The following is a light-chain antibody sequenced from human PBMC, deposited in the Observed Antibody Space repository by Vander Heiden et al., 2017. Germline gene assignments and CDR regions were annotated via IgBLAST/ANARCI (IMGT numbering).Light chain of an antibody. Sequence: SSELTQDPAVSVALGQTVRSTCQGDSLRSYYASWYQQKPGQAPVLVIYGKNNRPSGIPDRFSGSSSGNTASLTITGAQAEDEADYYCNSRDSSTNHRVFGTGTKVTVL. V-gene: IGLV3-19*01. CDR1: SLRSYY. CDR2: GKN. CDR3: NSRDSSTNHRV. J-gene: IGLJ1*01.